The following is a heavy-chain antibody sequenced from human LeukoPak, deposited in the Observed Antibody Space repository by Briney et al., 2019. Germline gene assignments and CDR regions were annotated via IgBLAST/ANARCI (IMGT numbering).Heavy chain of an antibody. Sequence: PGGSLRLSCAASGFTFSSYAMSWVRQAPGKGLEWVSAISGSGGSTYYADSVKGRFTISRDNSKNTLYLQMNSLRAEDTAVYYCAKDRCVGGGDCGIFDYWGQGTLVTVSS. CDR3: AKDRCVGGGDCGIFDY. CDR2: ISGSGGST. D-gene: IGHD2-21*02. V-gene: IGHV3-23*01. CDR1: GFTFSSYA. J-gene: IGHJ4*02.